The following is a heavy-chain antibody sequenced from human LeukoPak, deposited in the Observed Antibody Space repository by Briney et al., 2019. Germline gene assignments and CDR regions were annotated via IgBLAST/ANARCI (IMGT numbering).Heavy chain of an antibody. V-gene: IGHV3-23*01. CDR2: ISGSGGST. Sequence: GGSLRLSCAASGLTFSSYAMSWVRQAPGNGLEWVSAISGSGGSTYYADSVKGRFTISRDNSKNTLYLQVNSLRAEDTAVFYCAKDLGATIYYFDYWGQGTLVTVSS. J-gene: IGHJ4*02. D-gene: IGHD1-26*01. CDR1: GLTFSSYA. CDR3: AKDLGATIYYFDY.